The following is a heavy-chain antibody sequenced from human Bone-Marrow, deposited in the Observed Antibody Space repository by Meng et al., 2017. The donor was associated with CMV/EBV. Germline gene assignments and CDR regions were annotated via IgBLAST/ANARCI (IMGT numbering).Heavy chain of an antibody. CDR2: IYHSGST. CDR3: ARVSGYSYGWGVYFDY. CDR1: GGSISSSNW. J-gene: IGHJ4*02. D-gene: IGHD5-18*01. Sequence: SGGSISSSNWWGWVRQPPGKGLEWIGEIYHSGSTNYSPSLKSRVTISVDKSKNQFSLKLSSVTAADTAVYYCARVSGYSYGWGVYFDYWGQGTLVTVSS. V-gene: IGHV4-4*02.